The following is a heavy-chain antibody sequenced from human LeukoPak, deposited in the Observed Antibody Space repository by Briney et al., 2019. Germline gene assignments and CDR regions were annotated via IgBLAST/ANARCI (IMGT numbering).Heavy chain of an antibody. V-gene: IGHV3-48*03. J-gene: IGHJ4*02. CDR1: GFTLSNYE. D-gene: IGHD3-22*01. Sequence: PGGSLRLSCAASGFTLSNYEFNWVRQAPGKGLEWISYISSSGSTIYYADSVKGRFTISRDNAKNSLYLQMNSLRAEDTAVYYCAIKTFYYDSGSWSWFDYWGQGTLVTVSS. CDR2: ISSSGSTI. CDR3: AIKTFYYDSGSWSWFDY.